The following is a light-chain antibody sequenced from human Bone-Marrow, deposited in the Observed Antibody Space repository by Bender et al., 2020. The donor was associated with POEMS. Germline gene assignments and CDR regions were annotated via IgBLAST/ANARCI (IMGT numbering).Light chain of an antibody. CDR3: AVWDDSLNGWV. Sequence: QSVLTQPPSASGTPGQRVTISCSGGSSNIGAHAVNWYQQLPGTAPKLLMYTNNQRPSGVPDRFSGSKSGTSASLAISGLQSEDEADYYCAVWDDSLNGWVFGGGTKLTVL. J-gene: IGLJ3*02. CDR2: TNN. V-gene: IGLV1-44*01. CDR1: SSNIGAHA.